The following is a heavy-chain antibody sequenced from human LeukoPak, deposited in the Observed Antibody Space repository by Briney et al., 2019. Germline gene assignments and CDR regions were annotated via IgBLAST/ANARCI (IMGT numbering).Heavy chain of an antibody. V-gene: IGHV1-8*03. D-gene: IGHD1-1*01. CDR3: ARGPSGRNLKTGTTRASWFDP. Sequence: EASVKASCKASEYTLTSYDITWVRQATGQGIEWMEWKNPNRGRTGQAQKCQGRVTITRTTSISTAYMELSSLRSEDTAVYYCARGPSGRNLKTGTTRASWFDPWGQGTLVNVSS. J-gene: IGHJ5*02. CDR2: KNPNRGRT. CDR1: EYTLTSYD.